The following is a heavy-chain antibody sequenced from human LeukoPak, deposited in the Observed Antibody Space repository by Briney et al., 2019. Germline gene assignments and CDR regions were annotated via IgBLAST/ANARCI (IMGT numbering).Heavy chain of an antibody. Sequence: PGGSLRLSCAASGFTFSTYWMSWVRQAPGKGLEWLANINKDGNKKYYVDSVKGRFTISRDNAKKSLYLQMNSLKAEDTAVYYCARDDYNFWSGSYDYYYYYMDVWGKGTTVTVSS. CDR2: INKDGNKK. CDR1: GFTFSTYW. J-gene: IGHJ6*03. D-gene: IGHD3-3*01. CDR3: ARDDYNFWSGSYDYYYYYMDV. V-gene: IGHV3-7*01.